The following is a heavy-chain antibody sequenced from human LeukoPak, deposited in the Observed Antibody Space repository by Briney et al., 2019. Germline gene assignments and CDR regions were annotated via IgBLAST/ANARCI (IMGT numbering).Heavy chain of an antibody. CDR3: AKRGDCSGTCTYDY. Sequence: GGSLRLSCAASGFTFSNYAIHWVRQAPGKGLEWVSIVGGRGVKTYYADSVKGRFTISRDNSKNTVYLQMTSLRAEDTAVYYCAKRGDCSGTCTYDYWGQGTLVTVSS. CDR2: VGGRGVKT. CDR1: GFTFSNYA. V-gene: IGHV3-23*01. D-gene: IGHD2-2*01. J-gene: IGHJ4*02.